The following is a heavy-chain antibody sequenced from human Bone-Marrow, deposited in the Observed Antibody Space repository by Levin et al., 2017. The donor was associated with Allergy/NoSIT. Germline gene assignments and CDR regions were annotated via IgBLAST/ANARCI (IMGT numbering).Heavy chain of an antibody. V-gene: IGHV3-15*05. J-gene: IGHJ1*01. CDR3: VTDVGRVVAGFEH. CDR2: IRSKSEGGTT. D-gene: IGHD6-19*01. Sequence: PGGSLRLSCTASGLSFSDAWMSWVRQAPGKGLEWVGRIRSKSEGGTTDYATPVKGRFSISRDDSQNTVFLQMNSLKSEDTATYFCVTDVGRVVAGFEHWGQGTLVTVSS. CDR1: GLSFSDAW.